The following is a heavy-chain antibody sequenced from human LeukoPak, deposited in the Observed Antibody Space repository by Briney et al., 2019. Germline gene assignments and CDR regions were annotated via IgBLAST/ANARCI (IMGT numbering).Heavy chain of an antibody. V-gene: IGHV1-2*02. CDR2: IKPNSGGT. CDR3: ATDTIFGVVSKFDY. D-gene: IGHD3-3*01. J-gene: IGHJ4*02. Sequence: ASVKVSCKASGYTFTDYYMHWVRQAPGQGPEWMGWIKPNSGGTSYTQKFQGRVTMTEDTSTDTAYMELSSLRSEDTAVYYCATDTIFGVVSKFDYWGQGTLVTVSS. CDR1: GYTFTDYY.